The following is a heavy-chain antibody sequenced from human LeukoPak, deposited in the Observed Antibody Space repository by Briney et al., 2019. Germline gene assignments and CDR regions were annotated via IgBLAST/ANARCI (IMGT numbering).Heavy chain of an antibody. CDR3: ARDFFDCGGSYFRPFDY. D-gene: IGHD1-26*01. CDR2: IGTSTSII. V-gene: IGHV3-48*03. Sequence: QAGGSLRLSCAAYGFTFSSYEMNWVRQAPGKGLEWVSYIGTSTSIIYYADSVKGRFTISRDNAKNSLYLQMNSLRAEDTAIYYCARDFFDCGGSYFRPFDYWGQGTLVTVSS. J-gene: IGHJ4*02. CDR1: GFTFSSYE.